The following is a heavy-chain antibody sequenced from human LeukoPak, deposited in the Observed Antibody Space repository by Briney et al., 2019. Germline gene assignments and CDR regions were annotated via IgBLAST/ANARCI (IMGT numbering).Heavy chain of an antibody. Sequence: GGSLRLSCAASGFTFSSYEMNWVRQAPGKGLEWVSYISSSGSTIYYADSVKGRFTISRDNAKNSLYLQMNSLRAEDTAVYYCAREAYYDSSGYYEVAFDIWGRGTMVTVSS. CDR1: GFTFSSYE. D-gene: IGHD3-22*01. CDR2: ISSSGSTI. CDR3: AREAYYDSSGYYEVAFDI. V-gene: IGHV3-48*03. J-gene: IGHJ3*02.